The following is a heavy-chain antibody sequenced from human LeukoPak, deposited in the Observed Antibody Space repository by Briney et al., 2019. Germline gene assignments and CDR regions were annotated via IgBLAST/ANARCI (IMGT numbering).Heavy chain of an antibody. CDR1: GFTFSGSA. Sequence: PGGSLRLSCGASGFTFSGSAMHWVRQASGKGLEWVGRIRSKANSYATAYAASVKGRFTISRDDSKNTAYLQMNSLKTEDTAVYYCTRHRNTAMVTGDFDYWGQGTLVTVSS. J-gene: IGHJ4*02. CDR3: TRHRNTAMVTGDFDY. D-gene: IGHD5-18*01. V-gene: IGHV3-73*01. CDR2: IRSKANSYAT.